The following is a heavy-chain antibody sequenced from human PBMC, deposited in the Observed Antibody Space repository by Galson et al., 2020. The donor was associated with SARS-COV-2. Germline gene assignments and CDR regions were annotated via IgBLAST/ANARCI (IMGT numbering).Heavy chain of an antibody. J-gene: IGHJ6*02. CDR2: ISYDGSNK. D-gene: IGHD3-3*01. V-gene: IGHV3-30*04. Sequence: GGPLRLSCAASGFTFSSYAMHWVRQAPGKGLEWVAVISYDGSNKYYADSVKGRFTISRDNSKNTLYLQMNSLRAEDTAVYYCARDLQYYDFWSGYVGGRGYYYYGMDVWGQGTTVTVAS. CDR1: GFTFSSYA. CDR3: ARDLQYYDFWSGYVGGRGYYYYGMDV.